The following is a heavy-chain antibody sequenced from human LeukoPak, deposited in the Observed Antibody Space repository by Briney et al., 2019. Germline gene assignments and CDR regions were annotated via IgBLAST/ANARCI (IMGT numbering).Heavy chain of an antibody. V-gene: IGHV1-69*13. J-gene: IGHJ4*02. CDR3: ARHVSSGWSTGPYYFDY. Sequence: SVKVSCKASGGTFSSYAISWVRQAPGQGLEWMGGIIPIFGTANYAQKFQGRVTITADESTSTAYMELSSLRSEDTAVYYCARHVSSGWSTGPYYFDYWGQGTLVTVSS. D-gene: IGHD6-19*01. CDR2: IIPIFGTA. CDR1: GGTFSSYA.